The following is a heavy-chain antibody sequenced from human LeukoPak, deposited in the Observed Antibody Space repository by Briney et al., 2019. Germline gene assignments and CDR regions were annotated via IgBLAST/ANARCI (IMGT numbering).Heavy chain of an antibody. D-gene: IGHD2-2*01. CDR2: ISGSGGST. V-gene: IGHV3-23*01. Sequence: GGSLRLSCAASGFTFSSYAVTWVRQAPGKGLEWVSAISGSGGSTYYADSVKGRFTISRDNSKNTLYVQMNSLRAEDTAVYYCAKENPSPNSSSCLNYWGQGTLVTVSS. CDR1: GFTFSSYA. CDR3: AKENPSPNSSSCLNY. J-gene: IGHJ4*02.